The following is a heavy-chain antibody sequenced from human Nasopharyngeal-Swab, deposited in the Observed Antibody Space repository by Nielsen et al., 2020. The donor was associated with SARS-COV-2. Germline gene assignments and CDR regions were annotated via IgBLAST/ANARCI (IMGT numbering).Heavy chain of an antibody. CDR2: IKQDGSEK. D-gene: IGHD3-22*01. CDR3: ARVPGGYDSSGYYFDQ. Sequence: GESLKISCAASAFTFSGYWMNWVRQAPGKGLEWVASIKQDGSEKYYVDSVKGRFTISRDNAKNSLYLQMNSLRVEDTAVNYCARVPGGYDSSGYYFDQWGQGTLVTVSS. J-gene: IGHJ4*02. CDR1: AFTFSGYW. V-gene: IGHV3-7*01.